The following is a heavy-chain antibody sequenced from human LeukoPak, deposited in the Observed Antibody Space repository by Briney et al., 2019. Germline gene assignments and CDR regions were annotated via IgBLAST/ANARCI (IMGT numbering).Heavy chain of an antibody. V-gene: IGHV4-59*08. CDR3: ATGRWGSSWYRGFDP. CDR2: IYYSGST. D-gene: IGHD6-13*01. J-gene: IGHJ5*02. CDR1: GGSISSYY. Sequence: SETLSLTCTVSGGSISSYYWSWIRQPPGKGLEWIGYIYYSGSTNYNPSLKSRVTISVDTSKNQSSLKLSSVTAADTAVYYCATGRWGSSWYRGFDPWGQGTLVPVSS.